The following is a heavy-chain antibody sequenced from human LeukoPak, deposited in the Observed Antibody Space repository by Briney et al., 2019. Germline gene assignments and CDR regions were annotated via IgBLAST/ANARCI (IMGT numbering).Heavy chain of an antibody. CDR3: ARERQDTILHSGAFDI. J-gene: IGHJ3*02. D-gene: IGHD2-21*01. CDR2: IASDGSHT. CDR1: GFTFSSYF. V-gene: IGHV3-30-3*01. Sequence: PGRSLRLSCAASGFTFSSYFMHWARQAPGKGLEWVADIASDGSHTFDVESVKGRFTISRDNSKNTLYLQMNSLRAEDTAVYFCARERQDTILHSGAFDIWGQGTMVTVSS.